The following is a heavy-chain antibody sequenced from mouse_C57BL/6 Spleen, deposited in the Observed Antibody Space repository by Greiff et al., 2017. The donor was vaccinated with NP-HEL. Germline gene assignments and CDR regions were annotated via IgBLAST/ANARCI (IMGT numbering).Heavy chain of an antibody. CDR1: GYAFSSSW. J-gene: IGHJ4*01. CDR3: ARDGGSPDYAMDY. V-gene: IGHV1-82*01. CDR2: IYPGAGDT. D-gene: IGHD6-1*01. Sequence: QVQLQQPGPELVKPGASVKISCKASGYAFSSSWMNWVKQRPGQGLEWIGRIYPGAGDTNYNGKFKGKATLTVDKSSSTAYMQLSRLTSEDSAVDVVARDGGSPDYAMDYWGQGTSVTVSS.